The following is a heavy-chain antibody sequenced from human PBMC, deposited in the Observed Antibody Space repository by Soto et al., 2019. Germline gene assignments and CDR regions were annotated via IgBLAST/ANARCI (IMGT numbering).Heavy chain of an antibody. CDR2: IYHSGST. CDR3: ARVQFTGCYYYGMDV. D-gene: IGHD2-8*02. CDR1: GGSISSSNW. Sequence: PSETLSLTCAVSGGSISSSNWWRWVRQPPGKGLEWIGEIYHSGSTNYNPSLKSRVTISVDKSKNQFSLKLSSVTAADTAVYYCARVQFTGCYYYGMDVWGQGTTVTVSS. V-gene: IGHV4-4*02. J-gene: IGHJ6*02.